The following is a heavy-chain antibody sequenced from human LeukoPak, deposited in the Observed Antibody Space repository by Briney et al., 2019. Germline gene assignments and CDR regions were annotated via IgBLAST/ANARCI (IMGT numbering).Heavy chain of an antibody. J-gene: IGHJ4*02. V-gene: IGHV1-18*01. CDR1: GYTFTNYG. Sequence: GASVKVSCKTSGYTFTNYGISWVRQAPGQGLEWMWWISGHTYNTNYAQNLRDRGTMTINTSTSTAYMELRSLKSDDTAVYYWAKDRLTFYVSSGPFDFWGQGTLVTVSS. CDR2: ISGHTYNT. D-gene: IGHD3-22*01. CDR3: AKDRLTFYVSSGPFDF.